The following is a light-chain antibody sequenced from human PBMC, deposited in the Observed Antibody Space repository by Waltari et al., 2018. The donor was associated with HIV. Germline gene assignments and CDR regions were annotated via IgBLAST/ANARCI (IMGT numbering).Light chain of an antibody. J-gene: IGLJ2*01. CDR3: ATWDDSLNVVF. V-gene: IGLV1-44*01. CDR1: SSNIGTEN. Sequence: QSVVTQPPSASGTPGQRVTLPCSRSSSNIGTENVNWYQQFPGTAPKLLIVNTHQRPSGVPYRVSGSKSGTSASLAISGLRSEDEADYYCATWDDSLNVVFFGGGTKLTVL. CDR2: NTH.